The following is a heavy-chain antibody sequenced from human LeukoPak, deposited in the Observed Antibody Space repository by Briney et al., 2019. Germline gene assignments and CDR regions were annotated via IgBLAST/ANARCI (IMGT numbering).Heavy chain of an antibody. CDR2: ISPYNGNT. D-gene: IGHD3-3*02. V-gene: IGHV1-18*01. Sequence: ASVTVSCKTSGYTFTSQGIYWVRQAPGQGLEYMGWISPYNGNTNYAQKLQGRVFMTTDTSTNTAYMELRSLRSDDTAVYYRAREWSHFGDYWGQGALVTVSS. J-gene: IGHJ4*02. CDR3: AREWSHFGDY. CDR1: GYTFTSQG.